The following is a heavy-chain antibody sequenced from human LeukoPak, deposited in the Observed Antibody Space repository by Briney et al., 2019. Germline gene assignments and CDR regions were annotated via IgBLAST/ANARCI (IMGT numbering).Heavy chain of an antibody. J-gene: IGHJ4*02. V-gene: IGHV3-11*04. Sequence: PGGSLRLSCAASGFTFSDYYMSWIRQAPGKGLEWVSYISSSGSTIYYADSVKGRFTISRDNAKNSLYLQMNSLRVDDTAVYYCAMAGYTGGPFDFDYWGQGTLVTVSS. CDR3: AMAGYTGGPFDFDY. CDR2: ISSSGSTI. D-gene: IGHD5-18*01. CDR1: GFTFSDYY.